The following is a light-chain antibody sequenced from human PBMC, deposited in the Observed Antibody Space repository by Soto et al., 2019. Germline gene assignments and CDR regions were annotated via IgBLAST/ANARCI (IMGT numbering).Light chain of an antibody. CDR2: EVS. CDR1: SSDIGVYNY. CDR3: SSYSTSTTPFV. Sequence: QSVLTQPASVSGSPGQSITVSCTGTSSDIGVYNYVSWYQQHPGKAPKLIISEVSNRPSGVSNRFSGSKSGNTASLTISGLQAEDEADYSCSSYSTSTTPFVFGTGTQLTVL. V-gene: IGLV2-14*01. J-gene: IGLJ1*01.